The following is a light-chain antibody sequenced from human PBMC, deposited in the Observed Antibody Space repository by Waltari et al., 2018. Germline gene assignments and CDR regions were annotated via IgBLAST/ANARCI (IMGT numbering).Light chain of an antibody. Sequence: TGRASKSIIDYLNWYEQKPGKAPKLRVYAASSLQSGVPSSFSGSVSGTDFTLTISSLQPEDFAAYYCQQSYNIPFTFGQGTKLEIK. J-gene: IGKJ2*01. CDR3: QQSYNIPFT. V-gene: IGKV1-39*01. CDR2: AAS. CDR1: KSIIDY.